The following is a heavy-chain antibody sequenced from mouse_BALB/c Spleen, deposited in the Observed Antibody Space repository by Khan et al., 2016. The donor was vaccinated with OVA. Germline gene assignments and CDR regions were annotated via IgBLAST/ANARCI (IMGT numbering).Heavy chain of an antibody. D-gene: IGHD2-14*01. CDR3: AREGAYYRSDGWFAY. Sequence: VQLQQSGAELARPGASVKMSCKASGYTFTSYTMHWVKQRPGQGLEWIGYINPNNSYTNYNQKFKDKATLPADKSSSTAYMQLSSLTSEDSAVYYCAREGAYYRSDGWFAYWGQGTLVTVSA. V-gene: IGHV1-4*01. J-gene: IGHJ3*01. CDR1: GYTFTSYT. CDR2: INPNNSYT.